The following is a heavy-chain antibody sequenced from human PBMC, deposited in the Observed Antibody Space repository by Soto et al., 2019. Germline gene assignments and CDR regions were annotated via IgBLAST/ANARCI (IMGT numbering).Heavy chain of an antibody. V-gene: IGHV3-23*01. CDR1: GFTFSSYA. CDR2: ISGSGGST. CDR3: AKVWGDEYYDFWSGSGWFDP. D-gene: IGHD3-3*01. Sequence: PGGSLRLSCAASGFTFSSYAMSWVRQAPGKGLERVSAISGSGGSTYYADSVKGRFTISRDNSKNTLYLQMNSLRAEDTAVYYCAKVWGDEYYDFWSGSGWFDPWGQGTLVTVSS. J-gene: IGHJ5*02.